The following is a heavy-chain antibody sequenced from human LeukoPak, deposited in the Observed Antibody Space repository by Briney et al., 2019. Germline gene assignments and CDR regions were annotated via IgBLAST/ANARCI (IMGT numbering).Heavy chain of an antibody. V-gene: IGHV1-8*01. Sequence: GASVKVSCKASGYTFTSYDINWVRQATGQGLEWMGWMNPNSGNTGYAQKFQGRVTMARNTSISTAYMELSSLRSEDTAVYYCARGGNPGLLWFGGSRYYCYGMDVWGQGTTVTVSS. CDR3: ARGGNPGLLWFGGSRYYCYGMDV. CDR2: MNPNSGNT. D-gene: IGHD3-10*01. J-gene: IGHJ6*02. CDR1: GYTFTSYD.